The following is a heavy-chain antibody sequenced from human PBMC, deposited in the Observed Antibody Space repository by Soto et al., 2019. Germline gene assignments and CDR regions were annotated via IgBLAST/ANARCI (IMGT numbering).Heavy chain of an antibody. CDR1: GYTFIGYY. J-gene: IGHJ4*02. CDR2: INPNSGDT. V-gene: IGHV1-2*02. D-gene: IGHD3-22*01. CDR3: ARARTNYYNTSDYDF. Sequence: ASVKVSCKASGYTFIGYYMHWVRQAPGQGLEWIGWINPNSGDTNYAQKFQGRVTMTRDTSISTAYTELSRLRFDDTAVYYRARARTNYYNTSDYDFWGQGTLVTVSS.